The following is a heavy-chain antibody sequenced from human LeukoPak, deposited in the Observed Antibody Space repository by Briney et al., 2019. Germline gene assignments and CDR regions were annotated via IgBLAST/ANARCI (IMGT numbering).Heavy chain of an antibody. V-gene: IGHV3-33*01. CDR3: ARVPASGWDYYDSSGTGGAFDT. D-gene: IGHD3-22*01. Sequence: GGSLRLSCAASGFTFSSYGMHWVRQAPGKGLEWVAVIWYDGSNKYYADSVKGRFTISRDNSKNTLYLQMNSLRAEDTAVYYCARVPASGWDYYDSSGTGGAFDTWGQGTMVTVSS. CDR2: IWYDGSNK. CDR1: GFTFSSYG. J-gene: IGHJ3*02.